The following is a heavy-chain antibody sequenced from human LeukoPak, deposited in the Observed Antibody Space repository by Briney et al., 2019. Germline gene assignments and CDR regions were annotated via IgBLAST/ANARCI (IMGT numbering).Heavy chain of an antibody. CDR2: ISGSGGST. CDR3: AKGTTVDYVGYSDY. Sequence: GGSLRLSCAASGFTFSSYAMSWVRQAPGKGLEWVSAISGSGGSTYYADSVKGRFTISRDNSKNTLYLQMNSLRAEDTAVYYCAKGTTVDYVGYSDYWGQGTLVTVSS. V-gene: IGHV3-23*01. J-gene: IGHJ4*02. CDR1: GFTFSSYA. D-gene: IGHD4-17*01.